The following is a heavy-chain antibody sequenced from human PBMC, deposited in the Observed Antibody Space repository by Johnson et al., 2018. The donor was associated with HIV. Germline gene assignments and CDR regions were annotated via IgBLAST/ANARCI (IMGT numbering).Heavy chain of an antibody. D-gene: IGHD6-13*01. CDR2: INWNGATT. J-gene: IGHJ3*02. Sequence: VQLVESGGSVVRPGGSLRLSCEVSGFSFDDYGMAWVRQVPGKGLEWVSGINWNGATTGYADSVRGRFTISRDNAKNSLYLQMNSLRAEDTAFYYCARWQQLVHGPFDIWGQGTMVTVSS. CDR1: GFSFDDYG. CDR3: ARWQQLVHGPFDI. V-gene: IGHV3-20*04.